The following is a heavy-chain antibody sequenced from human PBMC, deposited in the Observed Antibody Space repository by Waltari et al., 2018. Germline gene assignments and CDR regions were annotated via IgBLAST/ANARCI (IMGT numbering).Heavy chain of an antibody. CDR2: SYACDSDT. Sequence: EVQLVQSGAEVKKPGESLKISCQGSGSSFAHYWIAWVRQMPGKGLEWMGISYACDSDTRYSPAVQGQVTVSADKSINTAYLQWSSLKASDTAMYYCARPWNSGWYYSGMDVWGQGTSVTVSS. J-gene: IGHJ6*02. CDR3: ARPWNSGWYYSGMDV. CDR1: GSSFAHYW. V-gene: IGHV5-51*01. D-gene: IGHD6-19*01.